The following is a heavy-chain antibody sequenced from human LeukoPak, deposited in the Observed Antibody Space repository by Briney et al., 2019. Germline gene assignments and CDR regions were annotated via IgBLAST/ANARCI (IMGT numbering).Heavy chain of an antibody. CDR2: MYIGGTR. D-gene: IGHD3-16*01. CDR3: ARDLPRENSYAYGFWFDP. Sequence: SETLSLTCSVSGVSISTYYWTWIRQPAGKGLEWIGRMYIGGTRNYNPSLKGRVTMSIDTSKNQFSLKLSSVTAADTAVYYCARDLPRENSYAYGFWFDPWGQGTLVTVSS. J-gene: IGHJ5*02. CDR1: GVSISTYY. V-gene: IGHV4-4*07.